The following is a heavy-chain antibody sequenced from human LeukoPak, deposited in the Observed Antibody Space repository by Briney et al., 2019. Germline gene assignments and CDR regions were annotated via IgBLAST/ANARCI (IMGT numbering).Heavy chain of an antibody. D-gene: IGHD3-22*01. Sequence: GGSLRLSCAASGFTFSTYGMSWVRQAPGKGLDWVSAISGSGGRTSYADSVAGRFTVSRDNSKNTLYLQMNNLRAEDTALYYCAKDRYYDNSGNHFESEKWSQGTLVTVSS. CDR2: ISGSGGRT. V-gene: IGHV3-23*01. CDR3: AKDRYYDNSGNHFESEK. J-gene: IGHJ4*02. CDR1: GFTFSTYG.